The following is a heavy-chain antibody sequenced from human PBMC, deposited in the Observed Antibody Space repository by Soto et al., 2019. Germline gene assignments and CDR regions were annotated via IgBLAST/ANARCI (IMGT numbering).Heavy chain of an antibody. CDR3: ARGLYHKSGKDY. CDR1: GFAFNDYW. J-gene: IGHJ4*02. CDR2: INGEGTTT. Sequence: EVQLVESGGGLVQTGGSLRLSCAASGFAFNDYWVHWVRQAPGKGLVWVSRINGEGTTTNYADSVKGRFAISRDNAQNTLYLQMNSLRADDTAVYYCARGLYHKSGKDYWGQGTLVTVSS. V-gene: IGHV3-74*01.